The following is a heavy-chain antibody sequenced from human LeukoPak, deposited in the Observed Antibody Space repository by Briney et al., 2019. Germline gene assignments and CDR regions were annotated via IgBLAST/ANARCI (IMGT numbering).Heavy chain of an antibody. D-gene: IGHD1-14*01. CDR3: ARAGTPVYYYYMDV. J-gene: IGHJ6*03. CDR2: FDPEKGET. V-gene: IGHV1-24*01. Sequence: GASVKVSCKVSGYTLTELSMHWVRQAPGKGFEWMGRFDPEKGETIYAQKFQGRVTMTEDTSTDTAYMELSSLRSDDTAVYYCARAGTPVYYYYMDVWGKGTTVTISS. CDR1: GYTLTELS.